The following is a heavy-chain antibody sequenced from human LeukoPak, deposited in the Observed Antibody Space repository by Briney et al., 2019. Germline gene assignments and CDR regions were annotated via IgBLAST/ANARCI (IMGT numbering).Heavy chain of an antibody. CDR1: GGTFSSYA. Sequence: SVKVSCKASGGTFSSYAISWVRQAPGQGLEWMGGIIPIFGTANYAQKFQGRVTITADESTSTAYMELSSLRSEDTAVYYCARSPTYYYDSSGYYAPDYWGQGTLVTVSS. CDR3: ARSPTYYYDSSGYYAPDY. J-gene: IGHJ4*02. CDR2: IIPIFGTA. D-gene: IGHD3-22*01. V-gene: IGHV1-69*13.